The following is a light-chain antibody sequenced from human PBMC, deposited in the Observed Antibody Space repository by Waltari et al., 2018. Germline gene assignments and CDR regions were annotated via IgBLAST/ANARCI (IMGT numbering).Light chain of an antibody. J-gene: IGLJ3*02. CDR3: AAWDDSLNGWV. CDR2: NDE. Sequence: QSVLTQPPSASGTPGQSVTISCSGSSSNIGSNSVNWYQQLPGSAPKLLIYNDERRPAGVPDRFSGSKSGTSASLAISGLQSEDEADYYCAAWDDSLNGWVFGGGTKLTVL. CDR1: SSNIGSNS. V-gene: IGLV1-44*01.